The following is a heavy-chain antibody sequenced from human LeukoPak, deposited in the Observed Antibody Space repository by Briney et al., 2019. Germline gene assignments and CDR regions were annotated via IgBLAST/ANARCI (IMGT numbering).Heavy chain of an antibody. CDR2: IYYSGST. Sequence: STETLSLTCTVSGGSISSSSYYWGWIRQPPGKGLEWIGSIYYSGSTYYNPSLNSRVTISVDTSKNQFSLKLSSVTAADTAVYYCAKAMVAAPDGAFGIWGQGTMVTVSS. CDR1: GGSISSSSYY. CDR3: AKAMVAAPDGAFGI. J-gene: IGHJ3*02. D-gene: IGHD2-15*01. V-gene: IGHV4-39*07.